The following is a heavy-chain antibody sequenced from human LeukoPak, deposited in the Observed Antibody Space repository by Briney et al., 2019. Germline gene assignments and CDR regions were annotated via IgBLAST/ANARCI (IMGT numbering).Heavy chain of an antibody. CDR1: GGSINSNSHH. V-gene: IGHV4-39*01. CDR2: IYYSGTT. CDR3: ARRGDILTDYAFDY. D-gene: IGHD3-9*01. Sequence: SDTLSLTCSVSGGSINSNSHHWDWIRQAPGEGLEWIGNIYYSGTTSYNPSLKSRVTISVDTSKNQFSLRLSSVTAADTAVYYCARRGDILTDYAFDYWGQGTLVTVSS. J-gene: IGHJ4*02.